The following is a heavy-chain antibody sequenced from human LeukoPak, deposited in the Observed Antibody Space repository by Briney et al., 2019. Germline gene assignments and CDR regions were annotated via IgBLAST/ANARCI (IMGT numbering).Heavy chain of an antibody. V-gene: IGHV1-8*01. J-gene: IGHJ6*02. CDR3: ARDGGSGFYYYYGMDV. CDR1: GYTFTSYD. CDR2: MNPNSGNT. Sequence: ASVKVSCKASGYTFTSYDINWVRQATRQGLEWMGWMNPNSGNTGYAQKFQGRVTMTRNTSISTAYMELSSLRSEDTAVYYCARDGGSGFYYYYGMDVWGQGTTVTVSS. D-gene: IGHD3-22*01.